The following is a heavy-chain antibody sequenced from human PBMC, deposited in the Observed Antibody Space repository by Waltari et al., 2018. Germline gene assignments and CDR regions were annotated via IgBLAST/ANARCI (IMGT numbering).Heavy chain of an antibody. CDR1: GGTFSSYS. J-gene: IGHJ5*02. Sequence: QVQLVQSGAAVTKPGSSVKVSCKASGGTFSSYSISWVRQAPGHGLEWMGGIIPIFGTANYAQKFQGRVTITADESTSTAYMELSSLRSEDTAVYYCAREYYYDSSGYYYDTRGWFDPWGQGTLVTVSS. V-gene: IGHV1-69*01. CDR3: AREYYYDSSGYYYDTRGWFDP. D-gene: IGHD3-22*01. CDR2: IIPIFGTA.